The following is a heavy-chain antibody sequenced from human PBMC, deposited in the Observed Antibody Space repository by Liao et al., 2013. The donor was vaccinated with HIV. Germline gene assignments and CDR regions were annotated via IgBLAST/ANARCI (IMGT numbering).Heavy chain of an antibody. V-gene: IGHV4-34*01. Sequence: QVQLQQWGAGLLKPSETLSLTCAVYGGSFSGHFWTWIRRPPGKGMEWIGEINQSGTTDYNPSLKSRVTISIDTSKNQFSLNLTSVTAADTAIYYCARGPPNYLTFGMGDYYYYMDVWDKGTTVIVSS. CDR1: GGSFSGHF. CDR3: ARGPPNYLTFGMGDYYYYMDV. D-gene: IGHD5-24*01. CDR2: INQSGTT. J-gene: IGHJ6*03.